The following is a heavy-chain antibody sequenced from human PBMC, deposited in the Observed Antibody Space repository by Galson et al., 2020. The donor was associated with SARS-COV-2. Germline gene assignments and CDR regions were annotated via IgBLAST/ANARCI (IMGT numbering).Heavy chain of an antibody. CDR3: ATLEAGPRGS. J-gene: IGHJ5*02. D-gene: IGHD6-19*01. Sequence: ASVKVSCKVSGYTFTDYHMHWVRQAPGQGLEWMGRINPNSEGTHYSQKFQGRITLTTDTSSSTAYMEFDGLASDDTAVYYCATLEAGPRGSWGQGTLVTVSS. V-gene: IGHV1-2*06. CDR1: GYTFTDYH. CDR2: INPNSEGT.